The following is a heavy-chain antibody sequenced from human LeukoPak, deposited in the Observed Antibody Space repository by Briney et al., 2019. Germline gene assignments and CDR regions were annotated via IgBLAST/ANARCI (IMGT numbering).Heavy chain of an antibody. V-gene: IGHV4-39*01. Sequence: SQTLSLTCTVSAGSISSDTHHWGWIRQPPGKGLQWIGSVYYSGSTYYNPSLRSRVTLSVDTSKDQFSLKLSSVTATDTAMYYCARSGWPLGGFDPWGQGILVTVSS. CDR1: AGSISSDTHH. CDR3: ARSGWPLGGFDP. D-gene: IGHD3-10*01. CDR2: VYYSGST. J-gene: IGHJ5*02.